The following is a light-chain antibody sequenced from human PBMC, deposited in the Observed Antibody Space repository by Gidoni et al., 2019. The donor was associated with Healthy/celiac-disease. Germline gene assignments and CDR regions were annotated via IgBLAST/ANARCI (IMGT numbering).Light chain of an antibody. J-gene: IGKJ5*01. V-gene: IGKV4-1*01. CDR1: QSVLYSSNNKNY. CDR3: QQYYSTPT. CDR2: WAS. Sequence: DIVMTQSPDFLAVSLGERPTINCKSSQSVLYSSNNKNYLAWYQQKPGQPPKLLIYWASTRESGVPDRFSGSGSGTDFTLTISSLQAEDVAVYYCQQYYSTPTFGQGTRLEIK.